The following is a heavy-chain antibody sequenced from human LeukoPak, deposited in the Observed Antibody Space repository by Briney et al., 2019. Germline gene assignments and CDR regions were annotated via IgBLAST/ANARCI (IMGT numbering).Heavy chain of an antibody. V-gene: IGHV4-34*01. Sequence: SETLSLTCAVCGGSFSGYYWSWIRQPPGKGLEWIGEINHSGSTNYNPSLKSRVTISVDTSKNQFSLKLSSVTAADTAVYYCARTRVVLRFLEWYPEYFDYWGQGTLVTVSS. D-gene: IGHD3-3*01. J-gene: IGHJ4*02. CDR2: INHSGST. CDR3: ARTRVVLRFLEWYPEYFDY. CDR1: GGSFSGYY.